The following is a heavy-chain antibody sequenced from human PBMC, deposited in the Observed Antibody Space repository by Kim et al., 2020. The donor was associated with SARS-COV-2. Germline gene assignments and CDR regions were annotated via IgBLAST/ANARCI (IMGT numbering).Heavy chain of an antibody. J-gene: IGHJ6*02. Sequence: SETLSLTCTVSGGSISSGGYYWSWIRQHPGKGLEWIGYIYYSGSTYYNPSLKSRVTISVDTSKNQFSLKLSSVTAADTAVYYCARAVDRPSSGMDVWGQGTTVTVSS. V-gene: IGHV4-31*03. CDR2: IYYSGST. CDR1: GGSISSGGYY. D-gene: IGHD6-6*01. CDR3: ARAVDRPSSGMDV.